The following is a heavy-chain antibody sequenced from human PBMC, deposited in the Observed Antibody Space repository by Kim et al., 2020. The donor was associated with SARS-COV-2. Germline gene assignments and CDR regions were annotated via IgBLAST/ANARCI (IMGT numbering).Heavy chain of an antibody. CDR3: ARARVPYYYGSGSSMRPYYYGMDV. D-gene: IGHD3-10*01. Sequence: SVKVSCKASGGTFSSYAISWVRQAPGQGLEWMGGIIPMFGKANYAQKFQGRVTITADESTSTAYMELSSLRSEDTAVYYCARARVPYYYGSGSSMRPYYYGMDVWGQGTTVTVSS. CDR2: IIPMFGKA. J-gene: IGHJ6*02. CDR1: GGTFSSYA. V-gene: IGHV1-69*13.